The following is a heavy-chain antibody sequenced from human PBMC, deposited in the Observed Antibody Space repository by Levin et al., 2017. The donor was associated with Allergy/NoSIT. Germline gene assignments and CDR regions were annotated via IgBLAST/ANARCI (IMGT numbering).Heavy chain of an antibody. CDR2: ISYDGSNK. V-gene: IGHV3-30*03. D-gene: IGHD2-15*01. Sequence: GGSLRLSCAASGFTFSSYAMSWVRQAPGKGLEWVAVISYDGSNKYYADSVKGRFTISRDNSKNTLYLQMNSLRAEDTAVYYCARPEGAIVVVPDPPFYWGQGTLVTVSS. J-gene: IGHJ4*02. CDR1: GFTFSSYA. CDR3: ARPEGAIVVVPDPPFY.